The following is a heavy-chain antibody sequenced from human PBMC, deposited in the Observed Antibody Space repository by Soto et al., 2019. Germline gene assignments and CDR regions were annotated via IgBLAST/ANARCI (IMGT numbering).Heavy chain of an antibody. J-gene: IGHJ6*02. CDR1: GGTFSSYA. CDR3: ARPLGRVPYYYSGMDV. D-gene: IGHD2-15*01. CDR2: IIPIFGTA. V-gene: IGHV1-69*01. Sequence: WVMDTCTGSGGTFSSYAISWVRQAPGQGLEWMGGIIPIFGTANYAQKFQGRVTITADESTSTAYMELSSLRSEDTAVYYCARPLGRVPYYYSGMDVWGQGTTVTVSS.